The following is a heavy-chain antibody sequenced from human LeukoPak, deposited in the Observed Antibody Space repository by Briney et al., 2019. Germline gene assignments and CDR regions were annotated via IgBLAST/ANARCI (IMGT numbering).Heavy chain of an antibody. CDR2: VHCEGTTT. V-gene: IGHV3-74*03. CDR1: GFTFNTYW. Sequence: PGGSLRLSCAASGFTFNTYWMHWVRQAPGKGLVWVARVHCEGTTTAYADSVKGRFTISRDNAKNTLFLEMTKPRDEDAAVYYCARDSDWILFEYWGRGALVTASS. D-gene: IGHD3/OR15-3a*01. CDR3: ARDSDWILFEY. J-gene: IGHJ4*02.